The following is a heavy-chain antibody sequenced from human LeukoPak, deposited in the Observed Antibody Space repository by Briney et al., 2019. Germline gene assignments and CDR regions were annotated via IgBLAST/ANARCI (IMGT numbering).Heavy chain of an antibody. D-gene: IGHD2-2*01. CDR1: GGTFSSYA. CDR2: IIPIFGTA. Sequence: SVKVSCKASGGTFSSYAMSWVRQAPGQGLEWMGGIIPIFGTANYAQKFQGRVTITADESTSTAYMELSSLRSEDTAVYYCARASSPNCSSTSCYASLSLYYYYYGMDVWGKGTTVTVSS. V-gene: IGHV1-69*01. J-gene: IGHJ6*04. CDR3: ARASSPNCSSTSCYASLSLYYYYYGMDV.